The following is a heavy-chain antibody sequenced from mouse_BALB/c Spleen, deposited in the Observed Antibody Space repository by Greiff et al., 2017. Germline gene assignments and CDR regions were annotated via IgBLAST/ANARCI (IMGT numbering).Heavy chain of an antibody. Sequence: EVKLMESGGGLVQPGGSRKLSCAASGFTFSSFGMHWVRQAPEKGLEWVAYISSGSSTIYYADTVKGRFTISRDNPKNTLFLQMTSLRSEDTAMYYCARWGMITTVPYAMDYWGQGTSVTVSS. D-gene: IGHD2-4*01. CDR1: GFTFSSFG. CDR2: ISSGSSTI. V-gene: IGHV5-17*02. J-gene: IGHJ4*01. CDR3: ARWGMITTVPYAMDY.